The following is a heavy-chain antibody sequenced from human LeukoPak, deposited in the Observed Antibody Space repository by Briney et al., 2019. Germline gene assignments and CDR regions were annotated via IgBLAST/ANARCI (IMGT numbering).Heavy chain of an antibody. CDR3: AKMNVLTGYYTPHFDF. CDR2: VSGSGSST. J-gene: IGHJ4*02. D-gene: IGHD3-9*01. Sequence: GGSLRLSCAASGFTFSSYAMSWVRQAPRKGLEWVSVVSGSGSSTDYADSVKGRSTISRDNSKNTLYLQMSSLSAEDTAVYYCAKMNVLTGYYTPHFDFWGQGTLVTVSS. V-gene: IGHV3-23*01. CDR1: GFTFSSYA.